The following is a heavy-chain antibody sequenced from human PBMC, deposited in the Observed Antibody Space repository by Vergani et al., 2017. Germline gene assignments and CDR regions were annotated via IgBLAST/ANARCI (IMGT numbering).Heavy chain of an antibody. CDR3: ARVQAQGLMVYAMSSYYYGMDV. Sequence: QVQLVQSGAEVKKPGSSVKVSCKASGGTFSSYAISWVRQAPGQGLEWMGGIIPIFGTANYAQKFQGRVTITADESTSTAYMELISLRSEATAVYYCARVQAQGLMVYAMSSYYYGMDVWGQGTTVTVSS. CDR1: GGTFSSYA. J-gene: IGHJ6*02. D-gene: IGHD2-8*01. V-gene: IGHV1-69*01. CDR2: IIPIFGTA.